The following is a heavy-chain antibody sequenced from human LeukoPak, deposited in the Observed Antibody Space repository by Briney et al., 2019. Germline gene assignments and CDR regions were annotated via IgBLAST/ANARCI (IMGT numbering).Heavy chain of an antibody. CDR2: IWYDGTNK. CDR1: GFTFSTYG. Sequence: GGSLRLSCAASGFTFSTYGMHGVRQAPGRGLEWVAVIWYDGTNKYYGDSVKGRFTISRDNSKNTLYLQMNSLRAEDTAVYYCARAVGPFDYWGQGTLVTVSS. V-gene: IGHV3-33*01. CDR3: ARAVGPFDY. J-gene: IGHJ4*02.